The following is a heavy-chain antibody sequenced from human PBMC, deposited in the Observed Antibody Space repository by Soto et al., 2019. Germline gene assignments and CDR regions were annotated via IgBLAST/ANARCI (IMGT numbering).Heavy chain of an antibody. D-gene: IGHD2-2*02. CDR2: ISAYNGNT. CDR3: ARDLVVVPAAIHYYGMDV. V-gene: IGHV1-18*01. J-gene: IGHJ6*02. CDR1: GYTFTSYG. Sequence: ASVKVSCKASGYTFTSYGISWVRQAPGQGLEWMGWISAYNGNTNYAQKLQGRVTMTTDTSTSTAYMELRSLRSDDTAVYYCARDLVVVPAAIHYYGMDVWGQGTTVTVSS.